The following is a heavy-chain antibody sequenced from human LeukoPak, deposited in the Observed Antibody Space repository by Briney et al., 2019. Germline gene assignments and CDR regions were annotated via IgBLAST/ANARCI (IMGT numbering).Heavy chain of an antibody. V-gene: IGHV1-69*13. D-gene: IGHD1-26*01. CDR1: GGTFSSYA. CDR3: ARSPDLGEYSGSYGRFDP. J-gene: IGHJ5*02. Sequence: SVKVSCKASGGTFSSYAISWVRQAPGQGLEWVGGIIPIFGTANYAQKFQGRVTITADESTSTAYMELSSLRSEDTAVYYCARSPDLGEYSGSYGRFDPWGQGTLVTVSS. CDR2: IIPIFGTA.